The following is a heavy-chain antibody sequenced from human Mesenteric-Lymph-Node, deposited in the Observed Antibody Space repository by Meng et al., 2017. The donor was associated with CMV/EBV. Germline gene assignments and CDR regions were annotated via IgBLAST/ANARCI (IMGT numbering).Heavy chain of an antibody. Sequence: GESLKISCGASKFTFSNYAMHWVRQAPGKGLEYVSAISSNGGSTYYADSVKGRFTISRDNSKNTLYLQMGSLRAEDMAGYYCARGRGRVEVAGHFIDYWGQGTLVTVSS. J-gene: IGHJ4*02. CDR2: ISSNGGST. V-gene: IGHV3-64*02. CDR3: ARGRGRVEVAGHFIDY. D-gene: IGHD5-24*01. CDR1: KFTFSNYA.